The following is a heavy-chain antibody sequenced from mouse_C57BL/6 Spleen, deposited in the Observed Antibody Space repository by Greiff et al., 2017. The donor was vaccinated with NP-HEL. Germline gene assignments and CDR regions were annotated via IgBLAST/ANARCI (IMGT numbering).Heavy chain of an antibody. J-gene: IGHJ3*01. CDR3: ARREDYYGSGFAY. V-gene: IGHV1-50*01. D-gene: IGHD1-1*01. CDR2: IDPSDSYT. Sequence: QVQLQQPGAELVKPGASVKLSCKASGYTFTSYWMQWVKQRPGQGLEWIGEIDPSDSYTNYNQKFKGKATLTVDTSSSTAYMHLSSLTSEDSAVYDCARREDYYGSGFAYWGQGTLVTVSA. CDR1: GYTFTSYW.